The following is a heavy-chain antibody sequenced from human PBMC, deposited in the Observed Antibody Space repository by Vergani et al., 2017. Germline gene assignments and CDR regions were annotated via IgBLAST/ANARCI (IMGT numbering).Heavy chain of an antibody. Sequence: QVQLQESGPGLVKPSETLSLTCAVSCYSISSGYYWGWIRQPPGKGLEWIGSIYHSGSTYYNPSLKSRVTISVDTSKNQFSLKLSSVTAADTAVYYCAGQQLVGYYFDYWGQGTLVTVSS. CDR1: CYSISSGYY. CDR2: IYHSGST. CDR3: AGQQLVGYYFDY. V-gene: IGHV4-38-2*01. J-gene: IGHJ4*02. D-gene: IGHD6-13*01.